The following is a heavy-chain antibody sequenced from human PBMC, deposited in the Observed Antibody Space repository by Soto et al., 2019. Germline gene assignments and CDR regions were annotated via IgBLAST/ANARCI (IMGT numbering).Heavy chain of an antibody. Sequence: QEQLQESGPGLVKPSETLTLSCTVSPGSISSSYWSWIRQPPGKGLEWIGHVAYSGTTKYNPSLKARGSISVSSSKRQFSLRLSSMTAADTAVYYCAREAQDYYFDYWGQGILVTVSS. CDR2: VAYSGTT. V-gene: IGHV4-59*01. J-gene: IGHJ4*02. D-gene: IGHD6-6*01. CDR3: AREAQDYYFDY. CDR1: PGSISSSY.